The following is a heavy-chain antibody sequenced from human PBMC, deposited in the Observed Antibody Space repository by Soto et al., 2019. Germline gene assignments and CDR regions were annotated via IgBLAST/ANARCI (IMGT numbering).Heavy chain of an antibody. CDR3: ATAYYGVNL. CDR1: GGSITSGGYS. V-gene: IGHV4-30-2*06. J-gene: IGHJ6*02. CDR2: IYQSGSA. Sequence: SETLSLTCTVSGGSITSGGYSWSWIRQSPGQGLEWIGYIYQSGSAFYNPSLKTRATILVDRSKNQFSLNLTSVTAADAAVYYSATAYYGVNLWRQRTTVTFSS.